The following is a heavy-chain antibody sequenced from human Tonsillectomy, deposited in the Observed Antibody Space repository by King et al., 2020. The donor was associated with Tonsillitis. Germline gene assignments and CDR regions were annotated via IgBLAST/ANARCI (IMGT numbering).Heavy chain of an antibody. Sequence: VQLVESGGGVVQPGRSLRLSCAASGFTFSSYGMHWVRQAPGKGLEWVAVISYDESNKYYTDYVKGRFTISRENSKNTLYLQMNSLRAEDTAVYYCATDGTDYGAQFEYWGQGTLVTVSS. CDR2: ISYDESNK. D-gene: IGHD3-16*01. J-gene: IGHJ4*02. CDR3: ATDGTDYGAQFEY. V-gene: IGHV3-30*03. CDR1: GFTFSSYG.